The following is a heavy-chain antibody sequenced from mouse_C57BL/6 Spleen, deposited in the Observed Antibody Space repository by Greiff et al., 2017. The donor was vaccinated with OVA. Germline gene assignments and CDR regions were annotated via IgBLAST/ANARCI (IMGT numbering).Heavy chain of an antibody. Sequence: EVQLQQSGAELVRPGASVKLSCTASGFNIKDDYMHWVKQRPEQGLEWIGWIDPENGDTEYASKFQGTATITADTSSNTAYLQLSSLTSEDTAVYYCSRQLRLLFAYWGQGTLVTVSA. J-gene: IGHJ3*01. D-gene: IGHD3-2*02. V-gene: IGHV14-4*01. CDR1: GFNIKDDY. CDR3: SRQLRLLFAY. CDR2: IDPENGDT.